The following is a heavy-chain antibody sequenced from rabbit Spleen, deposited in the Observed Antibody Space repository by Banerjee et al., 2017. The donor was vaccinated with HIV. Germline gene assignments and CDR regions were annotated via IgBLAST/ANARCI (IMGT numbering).Heavy chain of an antibody. J-gene: IGHJ4*01. CDR3: ARGSAMMTMVVTGFYLNL. D-gene: IGHD2-1*01. CDR1: GVSFTSNYY. V-gene: IGHV1S40*01. Sequence: QSLEESGGDLVKPGASLTLTCTASGVSFTSNYYMCWVRQAPGKGLEWIACIDTGSSGFTYFASWAKGRFTISKTSSTTVTLQMTSLTAADTATYFCARGSAMMTMVVTGFYLNLWGPGTLVTVS. CDR2: IDTGSSGFT.